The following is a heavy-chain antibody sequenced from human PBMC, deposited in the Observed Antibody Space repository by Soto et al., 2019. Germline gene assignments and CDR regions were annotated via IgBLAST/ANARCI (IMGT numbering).Heavy chain of an antibody. Sequence: PGGSLRLSCAASGFNFSAYGMHWVRQAPGTGLELVALLSFDASKKYYADSVKGRFTISRDTSRNTLYLQMNSLRVEDTAVYYCARIGYSSSCFDYWGQGIPVTAPQ. V-gene: IGHV3-30*03. D-gene: IGHD6-6*01. CDR1: GFNFSAYG. J-gene: IGHJ4*02. CDR3: ARIGYSSSCFDY. CDR2: LSFDASKK.